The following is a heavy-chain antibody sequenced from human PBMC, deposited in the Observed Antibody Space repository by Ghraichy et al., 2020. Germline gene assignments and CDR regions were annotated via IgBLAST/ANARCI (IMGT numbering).Heavy chain of an antibody. J-gene: IGHJ4*02. D-gene: IGHD1-26*01. V-gene: IGHV4-61*01. CDR2: IYDSGST. CDR3: ARGRIVGVTGYYFYN. CDR1: GGSVSSGSYY. Sequence: SETLSLTCIVSGGSVSSGSYYWSWIRQPPGKGLEWIGYIYDSGSTDYNPSLKSRVTIAADTSKNQFSLKLSSVTAADTAVYYCARGRIVGVTGYYFYNWGQGTLVTVSS.